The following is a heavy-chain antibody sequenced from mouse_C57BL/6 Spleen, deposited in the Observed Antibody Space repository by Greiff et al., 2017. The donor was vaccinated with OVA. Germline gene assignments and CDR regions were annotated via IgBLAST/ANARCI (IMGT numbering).Heavy chain of an antibody. Sequence: QVQLQQSGAELVKTGASVQISCKASGYAFSSYWMNWVKQRPGKGLEWIGQIYPGDGDTNYNGKFKGQATLTADKSSSTAYMQLSSLTSEDSAVYFCARHYYDYGFAYWGQGTLVTVSA. CDR3: ARHYYDYGFAY. J-gene: IGHJ3*01. CDR2: IYPGDGDT. D-gene: IGHD2-4*01. V-gene: IGHV1-80*01. CDR1: GYAFSSYW.